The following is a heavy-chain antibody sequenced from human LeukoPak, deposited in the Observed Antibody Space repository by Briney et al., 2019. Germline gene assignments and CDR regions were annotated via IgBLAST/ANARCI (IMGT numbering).Heavy chain of an antibody. CDR3: ARAMPGYCTNGVCYRGGYYLDY. Sequence: SETLSLTCTVSGGSISSYYWSWIRQPAGKGLEWIGRIYTSGSTNYNPSLKSRVTMSVDTSKNQFSLKLSSVTAADTAVYYCARAMPGYCTNGVCYRGGYYLDYWGQGTLVTVSS. J-gene: IGHJ4*02. CDR1: GGSISSYY. V-gene: IGHV4-4*07. D-gene: IGHD2-8*01. CDR2: IYTSGST.